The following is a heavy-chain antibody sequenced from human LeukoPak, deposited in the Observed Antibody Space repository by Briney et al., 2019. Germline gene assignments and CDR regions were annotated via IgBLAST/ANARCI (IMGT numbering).Heavy chain of an antibody. J-gene: IGHJ4*02. CDR2: INPNTGAT. CDR1: GYTFIGFY. D-gene: IGHD3-10*01. V-gene: IGHV1-2*02. Sequence: ASVKVSCKTSGYTFIGFYIHWVRQAPEQGLEWMGWINPNTGATNFAQKFQGRVTMTTDTSVSTAYMDLRRLRFDDTAVYYCAREGDYNGSGRGDSWGQGTLVTVSS. CDR3: AREGDYNGSGRGDS.